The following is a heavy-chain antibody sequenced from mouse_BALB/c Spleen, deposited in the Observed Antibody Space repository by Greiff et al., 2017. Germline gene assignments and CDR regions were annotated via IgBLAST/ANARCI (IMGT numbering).Heavy chain of an antibody. CDR2: IYPGNSDT. J-gene: IGHJ4*01. CDR1: GYTFTSYW. CDR3: TRWDTTESGAMDY. V-gene: IGHV1-5*01. D-gene: IGHD1-1*01. Sequence: EVQLQQSGTVLARPGASVKMSCKASGYTFTSYWMHWVKQRPGQGLEWIGAIYPGNSDTSYNQKFKGKAKLTAVTSTSTAYMELSSLTNEDSAVYYCTRWDTTESGAMDYWGQGTSVTVSS.